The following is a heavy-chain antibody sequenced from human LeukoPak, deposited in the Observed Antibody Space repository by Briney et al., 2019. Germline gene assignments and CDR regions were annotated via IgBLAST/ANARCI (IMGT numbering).Heavy chain of an antibody. J-gene: IGHJ4*02. D-gene: IGHD2-8*02. CDR1: GFTFSTFE. Sequence: GGSLRLSCAASGFTFSTFEMNWVRQAPGKGLEWISYISRSGSAIYYADSVKGRFTISRDNAKNSLYLQMNRLRVEDTAGYYCTRDGKFDSAVCDYWGQGTVVTVSS. CDR2: ISRSGSAI. V-gene: IGHV3-48*03. CDR3: TRDGKFDSAVCDY.